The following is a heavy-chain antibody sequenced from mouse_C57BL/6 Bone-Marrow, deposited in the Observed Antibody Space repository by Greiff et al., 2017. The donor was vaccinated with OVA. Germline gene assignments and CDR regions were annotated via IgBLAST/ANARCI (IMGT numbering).Heavy chain of an antibody. CDR3: ASHYGSSYDYFDY. CDR2: INPGSGGT. J-gene: IGHJ2*01. V-gene: IGHV1-54*01. D-gene: IGHD1-1*01. Sequence: QVQLQQSGAELVRPGTSVKVSCKASGYAFTNYLIEWVKQRPGQGLEWIGVINPGSGGTYYNEKFKGKATLTVDKSSSTAYMLLSSLTSEDSAVYFCASHYGSSYDYFDYWGQGTTLTVSS. CDR1: GYAFTNYL.